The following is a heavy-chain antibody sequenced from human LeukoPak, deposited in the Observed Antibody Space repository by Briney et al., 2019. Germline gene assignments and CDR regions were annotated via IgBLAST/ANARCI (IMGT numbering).Heavy chain of an antibody. CDR3: AREGGFHYDSSCDALDS. V-gene: IGHV3-21*01. CDR1: GFTFSRFT. Sequence: PGGSVRLSCAASGFTFSRFTMHWVRQAPGKGLDWVASISSNGAYIYYADSLRGRLTISRDNAKNSLYLQVDRLGAEDTAVYYCAREGGFHYDSSCDALDSWREGRMVSVCS. CDR2: ISSNGAYI. D-gene: IGHD3-22*01. J-gene: IGHJ3*02.